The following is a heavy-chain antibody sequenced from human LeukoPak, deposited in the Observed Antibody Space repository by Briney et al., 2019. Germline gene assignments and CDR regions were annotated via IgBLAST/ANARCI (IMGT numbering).Heavy chain of an antibody. CDR3: ARGGVEFYNWFDP. D-gene: IGHD2-21*01. J-gene: IGHJ5*02. Sequence: GGSLRLSCAASGFTFSSYSMNWVRQAPGKGLEWVAFIRYNGSNKYYADSVRGRFTISRDNSKNTLYLQMNSLRAEDTAVYYCARGGVEFYNWFDPWGQGTLVTVSS. CDR1: GFTFSSYS. CDR2: IRYNGSNK. V-gene: IGHV3-30*02.